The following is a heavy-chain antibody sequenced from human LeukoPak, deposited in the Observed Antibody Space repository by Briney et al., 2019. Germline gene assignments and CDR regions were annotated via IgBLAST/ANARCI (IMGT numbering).Heavy chain of an antibody. CDR2: IYYSGST. J-gene: IGHJ5*02. Sequence: SETLSLTCTVSGGSISSYYWSWIRQPPGKGLEWIGYIYYSGSTNYNPSLKSRVTISVDTSKNQFSLKLSSVTAADTAVYYCARTQGIAAAGRGGVWFDPWGQGTLATVSS. D-gene: IGHD6-13*01. V-gene: IGHV4-59*01. CDR1: GGSISSYY. CDR3: ARTQGIAAAGRGGVWFDP.